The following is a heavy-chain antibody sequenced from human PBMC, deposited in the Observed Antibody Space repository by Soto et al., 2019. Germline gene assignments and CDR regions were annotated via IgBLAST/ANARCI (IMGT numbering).Heavy chain of an antibody. J-gene: IGHJ4*02. Sequence: EVQLVQSGAEVKKPGESLRISCKGSGYSFTSYWISWVRQMPGKRLEWMGRIDPSDSYTNYSPSFQGHVTISADKSIXXAYRQWSSLKASDTAMYYCARLQAAAGDNDLTFDYWGQGTLVTVSS. CDR3: ARLQAAAGDNDLTFDY. CDR2: IDPSDSYT. V-gene: IGHV5-10-1*01. CDR1: GYSFTSYW. D-gene: IGHD6-13*01.